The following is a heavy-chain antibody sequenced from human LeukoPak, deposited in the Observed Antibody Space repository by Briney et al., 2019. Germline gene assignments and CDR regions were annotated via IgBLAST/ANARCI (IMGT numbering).Heavy chain of an antibody. V-gene: IGHV3-30*18. CDR3: AKDPALYCSGSNCHSGGLDY. CDR1: GFTFSSYG. CDR2: ISNDGSNK. D-gene: IGHD2-15*01. Sequence: GGSLRLSCEASGFTFSSYGMHWVRQAPGKGLEWVAVISNDGSNKYYVDSVKGRFTISRDNSKNTLFLQMNSLRTEDTAVYYCAKDPALYCSGSNCHSGGLDYWGQGTLVTVSS. J-gene: IGHJ4*02.